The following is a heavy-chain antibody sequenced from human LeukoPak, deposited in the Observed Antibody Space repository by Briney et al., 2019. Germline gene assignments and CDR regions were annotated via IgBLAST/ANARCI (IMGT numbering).Heavy chain of an antibody. Sequence: GSLRLSCGASGFTFDKYGMHYVRQAPGKGLEWVAVILEDGRIKKYADSVKDRFTISRDNTNNTPYLQMHSLRVEDTGIYFCAKDRETTASGTFDYWGLGTLVTVSS. CDR2: ILEDGRIK. D-gene: IGHD1-1*01. CDR1: GFTFDKYG. V-gene: IGHV3-30*18. CDR3: AKDRETTASGTFDY. J-gene: IGHJ4*02.